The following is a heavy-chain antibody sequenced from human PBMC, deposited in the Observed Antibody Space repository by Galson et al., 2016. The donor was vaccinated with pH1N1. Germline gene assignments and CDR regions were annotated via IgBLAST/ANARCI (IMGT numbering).Heavy chain of an antibody. CDR1: GFTFDDSA. CDR3: AKLDGYNWGYFQH. Sequence: SLRLSCAASGFTFDDSAMHWVRQAPGKGLEWVSGISWNSGSIGYADSVKGRFTISRDNAKNSLYLQMNSLRAEDTALYYCAKLDGYNWGYFQHWGQGTLVTVSS. D-gene: IGHD5-24*01. J-gene: IGHJ1*01. CDR2: ISWNSGSI. V-gene: IGHV3-9*01.